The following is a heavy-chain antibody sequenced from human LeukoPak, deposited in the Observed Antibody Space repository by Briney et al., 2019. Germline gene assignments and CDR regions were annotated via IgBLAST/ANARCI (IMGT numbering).Heavy chain of an antibody. CDR3: ARHKDHYDSSGYYSPPDY. J-gene: IGHJ4*02. CDR1: GGSISSYY. Sequence: NTSETLSLTCTVSGGSISSYYWSWVRQPPGKGLEWIGYIYYSGSTKYNPSLKGRATISVDTSKNQFSLKLSSVTAADTAVYYCARHKDHYDSSGYYSPPDYWGQGTLVTVSS. CDR2: IYYSGST. D-gene: IGHD3-22*01. V-gene: IGHV4-59*08.